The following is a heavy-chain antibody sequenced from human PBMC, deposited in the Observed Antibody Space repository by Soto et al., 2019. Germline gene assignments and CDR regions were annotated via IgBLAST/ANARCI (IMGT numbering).Heavy chain of an antibody. D-gene: IGHD2-21*02. CDR2: IYGSGGGI. CDR1: GFTFSIYS. Sequence: EVQLLESGGGLVQPGGSLRLSCAASGFTFSIYSMIWVRQAPGKGLESVSGIYGSGGGISYADSVRGRFTISRDNSRNTVYLQMDGLRADDTGVDRGAKDAVSGDGLWRSESWGQGTLVTVSS. V-gene: IGHV3-23*01. CDR3: AKDAVSGDGLWRSES. J-gene: IGHJ4*02.